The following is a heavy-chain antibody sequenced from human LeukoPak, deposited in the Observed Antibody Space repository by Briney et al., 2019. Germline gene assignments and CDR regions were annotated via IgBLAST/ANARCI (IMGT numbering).Heavy chain of an antibody. CDR2: ISTSSSYI. V-gene: IGHV3-21*01. J-gene: IGHJ5*02. D-gene: IGHD5-18*01. CDR3: ARDKTSVDTAMVYNWFDP. CDR1: GFTFRNFS. Sequence: GGSLRLSCAASGFTFRNFSMNWVRQAPGKGLEWVSSISTSSSYIYYADSVKGRFTISRDNAKNSLYLQMNSLRAEDTAVYYCARDKTSVDTAMVYNWFDPWGQGTLVTVSS.